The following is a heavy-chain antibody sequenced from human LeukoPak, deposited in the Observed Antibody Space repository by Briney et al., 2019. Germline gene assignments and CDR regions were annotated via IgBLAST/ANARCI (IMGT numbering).Heavy chain of an antibody. J-gene: IGHJ5*01. D-gene: IGHD6-13*01. V-gene: IGHV6-1*01. CDR1: GDSVSSNSAT. CDR2: TYYRSEWFN. CDR3: ARIITAAADS. Sequence: PSQTLSLTCAISGDSVSSNSATWNWIRQSPSRGLEWLGRTYYRSEWFNDYAVSVRSRITIDPDTSKNHFSLHLKSVTPEDTAMYYCARIITAAADSWGQGTLVTVSS.